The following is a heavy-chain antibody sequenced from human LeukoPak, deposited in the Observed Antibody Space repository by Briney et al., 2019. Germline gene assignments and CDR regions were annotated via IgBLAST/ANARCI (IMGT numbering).Heavy chain of an antibody. D-gene: IGHD6-13*01. Sequence: ASVKVSCKASGYTFTRYAINWLRQAPGQRLEWMGWINAGNGNTKSSQKFQGRVTITRDMSASTAYMELSSLRSEDTAVYYCARGLGYGVFDPWGQGTLVTVSS. CDR3: ARGLGYGVFDP. CDR1: GYTFTRYA. J-gene: IGHJ5*02. CDR2: INAGNGNT. V-gene: IGHV1-3*01.